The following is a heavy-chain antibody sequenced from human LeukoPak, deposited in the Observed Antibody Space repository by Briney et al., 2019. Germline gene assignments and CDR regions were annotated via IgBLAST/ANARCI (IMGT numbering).Heavy chain of an antibody. V-gene: IGHV4-59*01. D-gene: IGHD3-10*01. CDR2: TYNSGST. CDR1: GGSISIYY. CDR3: VRDRELNY. J-gene: IGHJ4*02. Sequence: SETLSLTCTVSGGSISIYYWSWIRQPPGKGLEWLGYTYNSGSTLYNPSLRSRVTISVDTSRNEFSLRLTSVTAADAAVYYCVRDRELNYWGQGTLVTVSS.